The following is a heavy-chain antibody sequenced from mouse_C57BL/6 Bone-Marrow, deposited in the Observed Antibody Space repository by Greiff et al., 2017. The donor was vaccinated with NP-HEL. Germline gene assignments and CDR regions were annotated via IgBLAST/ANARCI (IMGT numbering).Heavy chain of an antibody. CDR1: GYTFTSYW. D-gene: IGHD4-1*01. V-gene: IGHV1-64*01. Sequence: QVQLKQSGAELVKPGASVKLSCTASGYTFTSYWMHWVKQRPGQGLEWIGMIHPNSGSTNYNEKFKSKATLTVDKSSSTAYMQLSSLTSEDSAVYYCARPGKGGPWFAYWGQGTLVTVSA. J-gene: IGHJ3*01. CDR2: IHPNSGST. CDR3: ARPGKGGPWFAY.